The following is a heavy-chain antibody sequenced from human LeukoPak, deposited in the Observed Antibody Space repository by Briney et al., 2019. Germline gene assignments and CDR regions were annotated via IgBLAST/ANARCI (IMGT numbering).Heavy chain of an antibody. J-gene: IGHJ4*02. CDR1: GYTFTSYY. CDR3: ARDLETEYYYDSSGYGQNDY. Sequence: ASVKVSCKASGYTFTSYYMHWVRQAPGQGLEWMGIINPSGGSTSYAQKFQGRVTMTRDTSTSTVYMELSSLRSEDTAVYYCARDLETEYYYDSSGYGQNDYWGQGTLVTVSS. CDR2: INPSGGST. D-gene: IGHD3-22*01. V-gene: IGHV1-46*01.